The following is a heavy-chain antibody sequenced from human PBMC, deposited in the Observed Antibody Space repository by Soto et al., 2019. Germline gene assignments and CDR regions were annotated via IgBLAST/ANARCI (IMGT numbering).Heavy chain of an antibody. CDR2: INHSGST. Sequence: ETLSLTCAVYGGSFSGYYWSWIRQPPGKGLEWIGEINHSGSTNYNPSLKSRVTISVDTSKNQFSLKLSSVTAADTAVYYCARVAGGVVIYDYWGQGTLVTVSS. CDR1: GGSFSGYY. V-gene: IGHV4-34*01. D-gene: IGHD3-3*01. J-gene: IGHJ4*02. CDR3: ARVAGGVVIYDY.